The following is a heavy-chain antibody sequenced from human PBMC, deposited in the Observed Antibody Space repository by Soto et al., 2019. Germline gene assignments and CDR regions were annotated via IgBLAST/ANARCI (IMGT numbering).Heavy chain of an antibody. CDR3: ARDSLGTETTYWLDP. J-gene: IGHJ5*02. Sequence: GASVKVSCKASGYRFTNYGISWVRQAPGQGLEWVGWISAYNGDTNYAQKVQGRVTMTTDTSTSTAYMELRSLRSDDTAMCYCARDSLGTETTYWLDPWGQGTLVTVSS. V-gene: IGHV1-18*01. CDR2: ISAYNGDT. CDR1: GYRFTNYG. D-gene: IGHD4-4*01.